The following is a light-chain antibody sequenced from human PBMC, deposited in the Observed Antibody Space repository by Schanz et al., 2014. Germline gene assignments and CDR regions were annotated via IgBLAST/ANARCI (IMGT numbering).Light chain of an antibody. CDR2: GAS. CDR3: QQYGDSPYT. J-gene: IGKJ2*01. CDR1: QSISSN. V-gene: IGKV3-20*01. Sequence: EIVLTQSPGTLSVSPGERATLSCRASQSISSNLAWYQQKPGQAPRLLIYGASSRATGIPDRFSGSGSGTDFTLTISRLEPEDFAVYYCQQYGDSPYTFGQGTKVEIK.